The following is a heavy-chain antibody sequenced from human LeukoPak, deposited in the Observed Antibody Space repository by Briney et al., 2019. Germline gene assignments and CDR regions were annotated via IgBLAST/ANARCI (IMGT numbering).Heavy chain of an antibody. V-gene: IGHV3-33*06. CDR3: AKGMKATISGVATSLPNDY. CDR1: GFTFSTYG. D-gene: IGHD3-3*01. CDR2: MWYDGSNK. J-gene: IGHJ4*02. Sequence: GRSLRLSCAASGFTFSTYGMHWVRQAPGKGLEWVAVMWYDGSNKYYADSVKGRFTISRDNSKNTLYLQMNSLRAEDTAVYYCAKGMKATISGVATSLPNDYWGQGTLVTVSS.